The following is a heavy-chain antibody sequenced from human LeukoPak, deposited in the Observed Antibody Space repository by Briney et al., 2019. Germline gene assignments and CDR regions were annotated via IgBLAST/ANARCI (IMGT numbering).Heavy chain of an antibody. CDR3: ARDASPRGFDY. D-gene: IGHD3-10*01. CDR1: GFTFSSYE. Sequence: PGGSLRLSCAASGFTFSSYEMNWDRQAPGKGLEWVSYISSSGSTIYYADSVKGRFTISRDNAKNSLYLQMNSLRAEDTAVYYCARDASPRGFDYWGQGTLVTVSS. J-gene: IGHJ4*02. CDR2: ISSSGSTI. V-gene: IGHV3-48*03.